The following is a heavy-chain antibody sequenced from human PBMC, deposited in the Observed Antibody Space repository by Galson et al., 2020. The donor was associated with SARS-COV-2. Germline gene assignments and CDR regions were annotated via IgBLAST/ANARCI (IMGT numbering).Heavy chain of an antibody. Sequence: GESLKISCKGSGYSFTRHWIGWVRPMPGKGPEWMGTIYHGDSDTRYSPSFQGQVTISADKSISTAYLQWSSLKASDSAMYYCARSSGYSSGWYFDYWGQGSLVTFSS. D-gene: IGHD6-19*01. CDR3: ARSSGYSSGWYFDY. V-gene: IGHV5-51*01. J-gene: IGHJ4*02. CDR2: IYHGDSDT. CDR1: GYSFTRHW.